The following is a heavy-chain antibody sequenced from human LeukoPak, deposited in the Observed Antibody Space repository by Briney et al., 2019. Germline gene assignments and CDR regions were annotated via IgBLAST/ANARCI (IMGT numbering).Heavy chain of an antibody. CDR1: GFAFSYYG. J-gene: IGHJ4*02. D-gene: IGHD6-13*01. CDR3: ARDPAWDLAAAGIGADY. Sequence: GGSLRLSCAASGFAFSYYGMHWVRQAPGKGLEWVSSISSSSSYIYYADSVKGRFTISRDNAKNSLYLQMNSLRAEDTAVYYCARDPAWDLAAAGIGADYWGQGTLVTVSS. CDR2: ISSSSSYI. V-gene: IGHV3-21*01.